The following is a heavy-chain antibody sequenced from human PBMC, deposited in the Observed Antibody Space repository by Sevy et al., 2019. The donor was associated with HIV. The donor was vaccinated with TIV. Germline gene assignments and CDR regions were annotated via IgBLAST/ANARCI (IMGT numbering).Heavy chain of an antibody. D-gene: IGHD6-13*01. V-gene: IGHV3-9*01. CDR3: AKDISVEGCIAAAGTGIFDY. CDR1: GFTFDDYA. Sequence: GGSLRLSCAASGFTFDDYAMHWVRQAPGKGLEWVSSISWDSGSIAYADSVKGRFTISRDNAKNSLYLQMHSLRADDTALYYGAKDISVEGCIAAAGTGIFDYWGQGTLVTVSS. J-gene: IGHJ4*02. CDR2: ISWDSGSI.